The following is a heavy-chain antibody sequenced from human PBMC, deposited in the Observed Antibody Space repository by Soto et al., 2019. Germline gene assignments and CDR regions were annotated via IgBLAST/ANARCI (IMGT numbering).Heavy chain of an antibody. J-gene: IGHJ6*02. Sequence: QVQLVQSGAEVKKPGSSVKLSCKASGGTFTSYAISWVRQAPGQGLAWVGGIIPIFGTADYAQKFQGRVRVTADESTSTAYMELSSMRSEDTAVYYCATMKGGYQSYYYGMDVWGQGTTVTVSS. CDR3: ATMKGGYQSYYYGMDV. CDR1: GGTFTSYA. D-gene: IGHD3-16*02. CDR2: IIPIFGTA. V-gene: IGHV1-69*12.